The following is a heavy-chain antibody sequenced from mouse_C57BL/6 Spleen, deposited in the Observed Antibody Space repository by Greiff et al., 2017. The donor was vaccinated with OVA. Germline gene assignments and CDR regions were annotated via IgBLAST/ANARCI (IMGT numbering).Heavy chain of an antibody. CDR3: TDDGTPYWYFDV. V-gene: IGHV6-3*01. D-gene: IGHD2-3*01. CDR1: GFTFSNYW. J-gene: IGHJ1*03. Sequence: EVKVEESGGGLVQPGGSMKLSCVASGFTFSNYWMNWVRQSPEKGLEWVAQIRLKSDNYATHYAESVKGRFTISRDDSKSSVYLQMNNLRAEDTGIYYCTDDGTPYWYFDVWGTGTTVTVSS. CDR2: IRLKSDNYAT.